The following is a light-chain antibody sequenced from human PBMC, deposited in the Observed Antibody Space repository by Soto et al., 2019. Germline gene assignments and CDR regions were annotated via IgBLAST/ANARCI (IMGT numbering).Light chain of an antibody. CDR1: QSVSSN. J-gene: IGKJ3*01. CDR2: GAS. CDR3: QEYNKWPPIFT. Sequence: EIVMTQSPATLSVSPGERATLSCRASQSVSSNLAWYQQKPGQAPRLLIYGASTRATGIPARFSGNWSGTELTITIRSLLSEDFAAYKCQEYNKWPPIFTFGPGTKVDIK. V-gene: IGKV3-15*01.